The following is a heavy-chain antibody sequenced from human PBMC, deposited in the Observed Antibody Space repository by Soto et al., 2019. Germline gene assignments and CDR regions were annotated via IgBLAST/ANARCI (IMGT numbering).Heavy chain of an antibody. J-gene: IGHJ4*02. V-gene: IGHV2-5*01. CDR3: AHSPWGAAPDY. CDR1: GFSLSARGVG. CDR2: IYWNDDK. D-gene: IGHD3-16*01. Sequence: QITLEESGPTLVKPTQTLTLTSTFSGFSLSARGVGVGWIRQPPGKALEWLALIYWNDDKRYTPSLKSRLTITKDTSKNQVVLTMTNMDPVDTATYYCAHSPWGAAPDYWGQGTLVTVSS.